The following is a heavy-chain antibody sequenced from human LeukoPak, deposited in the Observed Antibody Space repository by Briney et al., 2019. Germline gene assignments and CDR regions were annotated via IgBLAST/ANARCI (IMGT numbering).Heavy chain of an antibody. CDR1: GFTFSSYA. J-gene: IGHJ4*02. V-gene: IGHV3-30*04. D-gene: IGHD3-3*01. CDR2: ISYDGSNK. CDR3: ARDGYYDFWSGYYNYFDY. Sequence: GGSLRLSCAVSGFTFSSYAMHWVRQAPGKGLEWVAVISYDGSNKYYADSAKGRFTISRDNSKNTLYLQMNSLRAEDTAVYYCARDGYYDFWSGYYNYFDYWGQGTLVTVSS.